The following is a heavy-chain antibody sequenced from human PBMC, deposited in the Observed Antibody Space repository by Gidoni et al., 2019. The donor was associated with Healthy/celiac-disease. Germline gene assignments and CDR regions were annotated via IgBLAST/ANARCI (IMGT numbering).Heavy chain of an antibody. J-gene: IGHJ4*02. D-gene: IGHD3-22*01. CDR1: GGTFSSYA. Sequence: QVQLVQSGAEVKKPGSSVKVSCKASGGTFSSYAISWVRQAPGQGLEWMGGVIPIFGTANYAQKFQGRVTITADESTSTAYMELSSLRSEDTAVYYCARGRVPTYYYDSSGYPYWGQGTLVTVSS. V-gene: IGHV1-69*01. CDR3: ARGRVPTYYYDSSGYPY. CDR2: VIPIFGTA.